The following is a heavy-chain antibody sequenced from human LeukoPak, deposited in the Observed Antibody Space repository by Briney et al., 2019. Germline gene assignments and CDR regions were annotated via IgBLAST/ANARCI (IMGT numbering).Heavy chain of an antibody. D-gene: IGHD1-1*01. CDR1: GFTFSSYW. CDR3: ARDKIEGPTKLDY. Sequence: GGSLRLSCAASGFTFSSYWMSWVRQAPGKGLEWVADIKQDESEKYYVDSLKGRFTISRDNAKNSLYLQMNSLRAEDTAVYYCARDKIEGPTKLDYWGQGILVTVSS. J-gene: IGHJ4*02. CDR2: IKQDESEK. V-gene: IGHV3-7*01.